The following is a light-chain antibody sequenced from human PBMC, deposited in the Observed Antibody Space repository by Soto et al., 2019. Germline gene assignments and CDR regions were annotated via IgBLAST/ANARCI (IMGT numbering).Light chain of an antibody. V-gene: IGKV3-15*01. Sequence: EMVMTQSPATLSVSLGERATLSCRASQSVRTKLVWYQQKPGQAPRLLIYGASTRATGIPARFSGSGSGTEFTLTISRLRSGDFAVYYCQQHDQGLTFGRGTKVEIK. CDR2: GAS. CDR1: QSVRTK. J-gene: IGKJ1*01. CDR3: QQHDQGLT.